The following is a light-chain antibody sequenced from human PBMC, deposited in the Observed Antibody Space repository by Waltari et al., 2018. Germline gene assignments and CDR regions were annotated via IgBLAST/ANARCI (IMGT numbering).Light chain of an antibody. J-gene: IGKJ3*01. CDR2: AAS. V-gene: IGKV1-9*01. CDR1: QGISRY. Sequence: DIQLTQSPSFLSASVGDRVTITCRASQGISRYLAWYQQKPVKAPKLLIYAASTLQSGVPSRFSGSGSGTEFTLTISSLQPEDFATYYCQQLNSYPFFTFGPGTKVDIK. CDR3: QQLNSYPFFT.